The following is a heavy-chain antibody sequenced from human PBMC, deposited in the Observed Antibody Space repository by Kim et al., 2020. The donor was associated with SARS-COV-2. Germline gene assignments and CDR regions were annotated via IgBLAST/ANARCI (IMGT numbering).Heavy chain of an antibody. Sequence: SQTLSLTCAISGDSVSSNSAAWNWIRQSPSRGLEWLGRTYYRSKWYNDYAVSVKSRITINPDTSKNQFSLQLNSVTPEDTAVYYCARGPHPSSWALTRAPYWYFDLWGRGTLVTVSS. CDR3: ARGPHPSSWALTRAPYWYFDL. J-gene: IGHJ2*01. CDR2: TYYRSKWYN. V-gene: IGHV6-1*01. CDR1: GDSVSSNSAA. D-gene: IGHD6-13*01.